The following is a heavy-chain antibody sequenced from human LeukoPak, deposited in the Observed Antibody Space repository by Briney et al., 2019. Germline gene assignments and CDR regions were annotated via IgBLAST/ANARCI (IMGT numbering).Heavy chain of an antibody. V-gene: IGHV3-30*18. J-gene: IGHJ4*02. CDR1: GFTFSSYG. Sequence: PGGPLRLSCAASGFTFSSYGMHWVRQAPGKGLEWVAVISYDGSNKYYADSVKGRFTISRDNSKNTLYLQMNSLRAEDTAVYYCAKDAEGGYSYAQFDYWGQGTLVTVSS. CDR2: ISYDGSNK. D-gene: IGHD5-18*01. CDR3: AKDAEGGYSYAQFDY.